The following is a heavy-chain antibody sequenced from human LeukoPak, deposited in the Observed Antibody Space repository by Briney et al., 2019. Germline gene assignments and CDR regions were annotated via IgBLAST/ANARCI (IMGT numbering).Heavy chain of an antibody. J-gene: IGHJ5*02. CDR2: INHSGST. CDR3: ARGPARVRFGEPQNWFDP. CDR1: GGSFSGYY. Sequence: PSETLSLTCAVYGGSFSGYYWSWIRQPPGKGLEWIGEINHSGSTNYNPSLKSRVTISVDTSKNQFSLKLSSVTAADTAVYYCARGPARVRFGEPQNWFDPWGQGTLVTVSS. V-gene: IGHV4-34*01. D-gene: IGHD3-10*01.